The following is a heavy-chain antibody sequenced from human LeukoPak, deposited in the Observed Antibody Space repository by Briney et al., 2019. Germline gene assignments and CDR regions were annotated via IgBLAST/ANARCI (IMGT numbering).Heavy chain of an antibody. Sequence: GGSLRLSCAASGFTFSSYSMDWVRQAPGKGLEWVSSISSSSSYIYYADSVKGRFTISRDNAKNSLYLQMNSLRAEDTAVYYCARRVEMATTGYYFDYWGQGTLVTVSS. CDR2: ISSSSSYI. J-gene: IGHJ4*02. CDR3: ARRVEMATTGYYFDY. D-gene: IGHD5-24*01. V-gene: IGHV3-21*01. CDR1: GFTFSSYS.